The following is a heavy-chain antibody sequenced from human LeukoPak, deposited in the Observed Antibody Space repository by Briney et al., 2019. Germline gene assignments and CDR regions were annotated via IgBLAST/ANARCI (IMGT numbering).Heavy chain of an antibody. CDR1: GFTFSSYA. CDR2: VSDSGSGT. J-gene: IGHJ4*02. Sequence: AGSLRLSSAASGFTFSSYAMRWVRPAPGRGREWVSAVSDSGSGTYYAYSVKGPITISRDNSKNTLYLQMTSLRAGDTALYYSAKGKGSSGWYDWGQGTLVTVSS. CDR3: AKGKGSSGWYD. D-gene: IGHD6-19*01. V-gene: IGHV3-23*01.